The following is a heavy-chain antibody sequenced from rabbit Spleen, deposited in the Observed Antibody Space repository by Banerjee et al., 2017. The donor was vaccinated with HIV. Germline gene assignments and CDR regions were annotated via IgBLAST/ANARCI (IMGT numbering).Heavy chain of an antibody. CDR1: GFDFSSNYY. Sequence: QSLEESGGDLVQPEGSLTLTCKASGFDFSSNYYMCWVRQAPGKGLELIACIYTGSSGSTYYASWAKGRFTISKTSSTTVTLQMTSLTAADTATYFCARDVENGGYDYFNLWGPGTLVTVS. V-gene: IGHV1S40*01. CDR3: ARDVENGGYDYFNL. CDR2: IYTGSSGST. J-gene: IGHJ4*01. D-gene: IGHD1-1*01.